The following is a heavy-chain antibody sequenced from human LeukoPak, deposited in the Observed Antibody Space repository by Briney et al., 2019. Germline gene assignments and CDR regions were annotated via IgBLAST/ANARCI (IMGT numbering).Heavy chain of an antibody. J-gene: IGHJ4*02. CDR1: GISISSYA. CDR3: AIIRPYYDGRGYWVQ. Sequence: GGSLRLSCAASGISISSYAMSWIRQAPGKGLEWVSGISISGGSTSYADSVKGRFTISRDNPRNTLYMETNSLRAEDTAFYYCAIIRPYYDGRGYWVQWGQGTLVTVSS. V-gene: IGHV3-23*01. CDR2: ISISGGST. D-gene: IGHD3-22*01.